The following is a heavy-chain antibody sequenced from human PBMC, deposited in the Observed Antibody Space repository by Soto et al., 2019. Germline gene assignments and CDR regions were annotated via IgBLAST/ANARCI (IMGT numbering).Heavy chain of an antibody. V-gene: IGHV4-39*01. CDR2: ISHDGHA. J-gene: IGHJ5*02. CDR1: GDSISDTRYY. CDR3: ARQVYCGYLGGYWFDP. D-gene: IGHD5-12*01. Sequence: SETLSLTCSVLGDSISDTRYYWGWIRQSPEKGLEWIGSISHDGHAYYNPSLKSRVTLFADASRNQFSLKMKSVTVADTALYFCARQVYCGYLGGYWFDPWGQGALVTVSS.